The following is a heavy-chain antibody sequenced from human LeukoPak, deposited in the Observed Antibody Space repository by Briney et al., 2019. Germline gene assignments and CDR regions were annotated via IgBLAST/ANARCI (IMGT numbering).Heavy chain of an antibody. CDR2: INHSGST. V-gene: IGHV4-34*01. Sequence: SETLSLTCAVYGGSFSGYYWSWIRQPPGKGLEWIGEINHSGSTNYNPSLKSRVTISVDTSKNQFSLKLSSVTAADTAVYYCARVGYAMIYSLPYFDYWGQGTLVTVSS. D-gene: IGHD5/OR15-5a*01. CDR3: ARVGYAMIYSLPYFDY. CDR1: GGSFSGYY. J-gene: IGHJ4*02.